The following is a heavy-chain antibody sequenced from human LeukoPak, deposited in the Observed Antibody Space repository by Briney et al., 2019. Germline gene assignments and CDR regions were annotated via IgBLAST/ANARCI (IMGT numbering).Heavy chain of an antibody. CDR1: GFTFSDYY. D-gene: IGHD3-10*01. Sequence: PGGSLRLSCAASGFTFSDYYMSWIRQAPGKGLEWVSYISSSSSTIYYADSVKGRFTISRDNAENSLYLQMNSLRAEDTAVYYCAKVRGVSYYYYYMDVWGKGTTVTVSS. J-gene: IGHJ6*03. CDR3: AKVRGVSYYYYYMDV. V-gene: IGHV3-11*04. CDR2: ISSSSSTI.